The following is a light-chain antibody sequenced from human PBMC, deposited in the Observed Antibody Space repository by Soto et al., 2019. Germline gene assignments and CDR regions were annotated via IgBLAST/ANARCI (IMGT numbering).Light chain of an antibody. V-gene: IGKV3D-15*03. CDR3: QQYNKCPLT. Sequence: EMVMTQSPVTLSVSPGERATLSCTASQSVNNNVAWYQQKPGHTPRLLIYSASIGATGTPARFSGSGSGSDCTLALSILQSEDFAVYYCQQYNKCPLTFGPGTKVDIK. CDR1: QSVNNN. CDR2: SAS. J-gene: IGKJ3*01.